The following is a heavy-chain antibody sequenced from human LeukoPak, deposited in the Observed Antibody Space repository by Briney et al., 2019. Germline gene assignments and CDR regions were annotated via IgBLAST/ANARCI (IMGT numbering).Heavy chain of an antibody. V-gene: IGHV4-31*03. CDR2: IYYSGST. Sequence: SETLSLTCTVSGGSISSGGYYWSWIRQHPGKGLEWIGYIYYSGSTYYNPSLKSRVTISVDTSKNQFSLKLSSVTAADTAVYYCARAFSYYYDSSGYPDYWGQGTLVTVSS. D-gene: IGHD3-22*01. CDR3: ARAFSYYYDSSGYPDY. CDR1: GGSISSGGYY. J-gene: IGHJ4*02.